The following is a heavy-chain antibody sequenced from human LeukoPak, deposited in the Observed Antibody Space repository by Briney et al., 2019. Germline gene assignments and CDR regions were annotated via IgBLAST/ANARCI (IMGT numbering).Heavy chain of an antibody. CDR1: GGSISSYY. J-gene: IGHJ4*02. Sequence: SETLSLTCTVSGGSISSYYWSWIRQPPGKGLEWIGEINHSGSTNYNPSLKSRVTISVDTSKNQFSLKLSSVTAADTAVYYCARGNGCGGDCWWVDYWGQGTLVTVSS. CDR3: ARGNGCGGDCWWVDY. CDR2: INHSGST. D-gene: IGHD2-21*02. V-gene: IGHV4-34*01.